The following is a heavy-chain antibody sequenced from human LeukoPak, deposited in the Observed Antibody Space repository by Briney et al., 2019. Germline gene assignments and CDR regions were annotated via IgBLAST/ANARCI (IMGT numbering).Heavy chain of an antibody. CDR3: ARDRQSELYYYDSSGYIHAFDI. CDR2: ISAYNGNT. V-gene: IGHV1-18*01. CDR1: GYSSTNYG. Sequence: ASVKVSCKASGYSSTNYGISWVRQAPGQGLEWMGWISAYNGNTNYAQKLQGRVTMTTDTSASTAYMELRSLRSDDTAVYYCARDRQSELYYYDSSGYIHAFDIWGQGTMVTVSS. J-gene: IGHJ3*02. D-gene: IGHD3-22*01.